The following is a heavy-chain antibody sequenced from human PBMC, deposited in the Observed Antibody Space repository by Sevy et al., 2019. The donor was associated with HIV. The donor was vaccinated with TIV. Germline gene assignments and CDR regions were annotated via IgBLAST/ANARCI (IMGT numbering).Heavy chain of an antibody. J-gene: IGHJ4*02. CDR3: TRGGGIGYYYFHY. CDR2: IMPVLRRA. CDR1: GGTFSSSG. D-gene: IGHD5-12*01. V-gene: IGHV1-69*13. Sequence: VKVSCKASGGTFSSSGISWVRQAPGQGLEWMGGIMPVLRRADYAQKFQGRVTITADESTSTVYMELNSLRSEDTAVYYCTRGGGIGYYYFHYWGQGTLVTVSS.